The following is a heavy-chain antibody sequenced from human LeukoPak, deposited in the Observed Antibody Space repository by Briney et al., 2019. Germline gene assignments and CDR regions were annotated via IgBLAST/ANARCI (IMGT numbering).Heavy chain of an antibody. D-gene: IGHD4-11*01. J-gene: IGHJ4*02. Sequence: SETLSLTCTVSGGSISSYYWSWIRQPPGKGLEWIGYIYYSGSTDYNPSLKSRVTISVDTSKNQFSLKLSSATAAHTAVYYCAREGVTKYYFDYWGQGTLVTVSS. CDR3: AREGVTKYYFDY. CDR2: IYYSGST. CDR1: GGSISSYY. V-gene: IGHV4-59*01.